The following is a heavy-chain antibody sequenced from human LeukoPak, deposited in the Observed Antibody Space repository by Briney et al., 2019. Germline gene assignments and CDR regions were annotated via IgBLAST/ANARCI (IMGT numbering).Heavy chain of an antibody. D-gene: IGHD1-26*01. CDR3: ARDPGGFGSYNHFDY. V-gene: IGHV1-69*05. CDR2: IIPIFGTA. J-gene: IGHJ4*02. Sequence: GASVKVSCKASGGTFSSYAISWVRQAPGQGLEWMGGIIPIFGTANYAQKFQGRVTTTTDESTSTAYMELSSLRSEDTAVYYCARDPGGFGSYNHFDYWGQGTLVTDSS. CDR1: GGTFSSYA.